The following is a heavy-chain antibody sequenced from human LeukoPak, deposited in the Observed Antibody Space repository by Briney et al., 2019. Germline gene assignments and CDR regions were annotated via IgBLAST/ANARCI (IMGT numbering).Heavy chain of an antibody. V-gene: IGHV4-59*08. CDR3: ARQTAVAAGYYFDY. J-gene: IGHJ4*02. CDR1: GGSISSYY. Sequence: SETLSLTCTVSGGSISSYYWTWIRQPPGKELEWIGYIYKSGSTNYNPSLQSRVSMSVDTSNNQISLKLTSVTAADAAVYYCARQTAVAAGYYFDYWGPGTLVTVSS. CDR2: IYKSGST. D-gene: IGHD6-19*01.